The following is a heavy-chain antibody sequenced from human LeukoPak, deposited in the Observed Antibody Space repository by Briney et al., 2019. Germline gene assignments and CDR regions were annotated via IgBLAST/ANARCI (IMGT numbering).Heavy chain of an antibody. Sequence: PSETLSLTCAVYGGSFSGYYWSWIRQPPGKGLEWIGEINHSGSTNYSPSLKSRVTMSVDTSKNQFSLKLSSVTALDTAVYYCARNPWRTRTIPDWGQGTLVTVSS. V-gene: IGHV4-34*01. CDR3: ARNPWRTRTIPD. D-gene: IGHD1-1*01. CDR2: INHSGST. CDR1: GGSFSGYY. J-gene: IGHJ4*02.